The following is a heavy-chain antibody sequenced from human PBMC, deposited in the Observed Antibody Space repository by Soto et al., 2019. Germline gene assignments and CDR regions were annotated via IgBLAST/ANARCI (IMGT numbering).Heavy chain of an antibody. J-gene: IGHJ4*02. V-gene: IGHV1-69*12. CDR1: GGTFSSYA. Sequence: QVQLVQSGAEVKKPGSSVNVSCKASGGTFSSYAISWVRQAPGQGLEWMGGIIPIFGTANYEQKFQGRVTITADESTSTAYMELSCLRSEDTAVYYCARDRGDQPGIRTLDYWGQGTLVTVSS. D-gene: IGHD3-10*01. CDR3: ARDRGDQPGIRTLDY. CDR2: IIPIFGTA.